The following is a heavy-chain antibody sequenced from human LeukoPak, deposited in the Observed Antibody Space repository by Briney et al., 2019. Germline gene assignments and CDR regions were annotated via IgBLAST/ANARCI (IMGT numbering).Heavy chain of an antibody. D-gene: IGHD6-19*01. CDR3: ARDSSGWYHWFDP. Sequence: GASVKVSCKASGYTFSDYYMHWVRQAPGQGLEWMGWINPDSGGTKYAQKFQDRVTMTSDTSISTAYMELSRLRSDDTAVYYCARDSSGWYHWFDPWGQGTLVTVSS. CDR2: INPDSGGT. CDR1: GYTFSDYY. V-gene: IGHV1-2*02. J-gene: IGHJ5*02.